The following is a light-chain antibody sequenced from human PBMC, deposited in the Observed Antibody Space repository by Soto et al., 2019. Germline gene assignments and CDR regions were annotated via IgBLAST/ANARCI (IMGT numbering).Light chain of an antibody. CDR2: GAS. J-gene: IGKJ3*01. CDR3: QQYGSAPFT. V-gene: IGKV3-20*01. Sequence: EIVLTQSPGTLSLSPGERATLSCSASQSVSSSYLAWYQQKPGQAPRLLIYGASSRATGIPDRFSGSGSGTDFTLTISRLEPEDFAVYYCQQYGSAPFTFGPGNKVDIK. CDR1: QSVSSSY.